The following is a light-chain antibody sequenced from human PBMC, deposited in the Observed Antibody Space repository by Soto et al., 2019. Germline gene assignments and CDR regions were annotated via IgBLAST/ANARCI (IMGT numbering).Light chain of an antibody. Sequence: EIVLTQSPGTLSLSPGERATLSCRASQSVSNVYLAWYQQKPGQAPRLLIYDTSNRATGIPDRFSGSGSGTDFTLTISRLEPEDFAVYCCQQSGSSPSTFGHGTKLEIK. V-gene: IGKV3-20*01. CDR3: QQSGSSPST. J-gene: IGKJ2*01. CDR1: QSVSNVY. CDR2: DTS.